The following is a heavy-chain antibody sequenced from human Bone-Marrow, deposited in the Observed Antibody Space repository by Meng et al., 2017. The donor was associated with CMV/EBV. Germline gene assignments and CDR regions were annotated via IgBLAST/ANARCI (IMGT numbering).Heavy chain of an antibody. J-gene: IGHJ4*02. CDR3: AKQRSAYDFAS. V-gene: IGHV3-30*02. CDR1: GFTFSNYG. D-gene: IGHD5-12*01. Sequence: GESLKISCAASGFTFSNYGMHWVRQAPGKGLEWVAFIPFGGNNKYYADSVKGQFTISRDNPKNTLSLQVNSLKSEDTAVYYCAKQRSAYDFASWGQGTLVTVSS. CDR2: IPFGGNNK.